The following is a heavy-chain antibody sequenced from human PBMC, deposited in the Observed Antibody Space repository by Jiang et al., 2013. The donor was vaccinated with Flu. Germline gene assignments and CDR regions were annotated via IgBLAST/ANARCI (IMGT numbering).Heavy chain of an antibody. J-gene: IGHJ4*02. CDR2: SNPIFGTT. Sequence: GAEVKKPGSSVKVSCKASGGSFSSYPINWVRQAPGQGPEWMGGSNPIFGTTDYAQKFQGRVTIIADKSTNTVYMDLRSLRSEDTAVYYCARSSWGYSYGPFEFWGQGTLVTVSS. CDR3: ARSSWGYSYGPFEF. V-gene: IGHV1-69*06. CDR1: GGSFSSYP. D-gene: IGHD5-18*01.